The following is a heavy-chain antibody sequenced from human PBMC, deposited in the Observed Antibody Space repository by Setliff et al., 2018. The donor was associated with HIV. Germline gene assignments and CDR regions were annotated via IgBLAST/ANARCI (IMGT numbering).Heavy chain of an antibody. Sequence: PGGSLRLSCAASGLTLSTYSMSWVRQAPGKGLEWVSAIDPTGTYTYHADAVKGRFTISRDNFRNTLSLQMNSLTAEDSAIYYCAKVDDGQCNTFNCRDFDYWGRGTLVTVSS. J-gene: IGHJ4*02. D-gene: IGHD1-1*01. CDR2: IDPTGTYT. V-gene: IGHV3-23*05. CDR1: GLTLSTYS. CDR3: AKVDDGQCNTFNCRDFDY.